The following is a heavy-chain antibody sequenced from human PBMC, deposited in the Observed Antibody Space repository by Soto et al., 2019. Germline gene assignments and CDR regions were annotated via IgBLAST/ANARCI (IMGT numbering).Heavy chain of an antibody. J-gene: IGHJ4*02. CDR2: IYYSGST. Sequence: SETLSLTCTVSGGSISSSSYYWGWIRQPPGKGLEWIGSIYYSGSTYYNPSLKSRVTISVDTSKNQFSLKLSSVTAADTAVYYCARPVSETRARTYYFDYWGQGTLVTVSS. D-gene: IGHD6-19*01. CDR3: ARPVSETRARTYYFDY. V-gene: IGHV4-39*01. CDR1: GGSISSSSYY.